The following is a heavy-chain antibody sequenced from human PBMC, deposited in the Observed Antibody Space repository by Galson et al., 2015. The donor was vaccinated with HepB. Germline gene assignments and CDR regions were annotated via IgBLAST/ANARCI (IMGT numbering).Heavy chain of an antibody. Sequence: SVKVSCKASGGTFSSYAISWVRQAPGQGLEWMGGIIPIFGTANYAQKFQGRVTITADESTSTAYMELSSLRSEDTAVYYCARDMEGRHPNFDYWGQGTLVTVSS. D-gene: IGHD3-10*01. CDR1: GGTFSSYA. J-gene: IGHJ4*02. V-gene: IGHV1-69*13. CDR2: IIPIFGTA. CDR3: ARDMEGRHPNFDY.